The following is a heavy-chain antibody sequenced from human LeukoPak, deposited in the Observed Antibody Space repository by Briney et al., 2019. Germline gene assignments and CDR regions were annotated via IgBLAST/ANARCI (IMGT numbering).Heavy chain of an antibody. CDR1: GGSISSSSYY. CDR3: ARCGSGGGCYPVPFDY. J-gene: IGHJ4*02. CDR2: ISSNGGST. D-gene: IGHD2-15*01. V-gene: IGHV3-64*01. Sequence: PSETLSLTCTVSGGSISSSSYYWDWVRQAPGKGLEYVSAISSNGGSTYYANSVKGRFTISRDNSKNTLYLQMGSLRAEDMAVYYCARCGSGGGCYPVPFDYWGQGTLVTVSS.